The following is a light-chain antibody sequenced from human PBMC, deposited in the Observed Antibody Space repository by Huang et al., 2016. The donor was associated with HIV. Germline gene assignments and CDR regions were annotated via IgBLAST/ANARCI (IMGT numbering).Light chain of an antibody. CDR1: QRISSN. CDR3: QQYDDWPPYT. V-gene: IGKV3-15*01. J-gene: IGKJ2*01. Sequence: EVVMTQSPATLSVSPGERATLSCRASQRISSNLAWYQQKPGQAPRLLIYDASTRATGIPARFTGSGSGTEFTLTISSLQSEDYAVYFCQQYDDWPPYTFGQGTKLDIK. CDR2: DAS.